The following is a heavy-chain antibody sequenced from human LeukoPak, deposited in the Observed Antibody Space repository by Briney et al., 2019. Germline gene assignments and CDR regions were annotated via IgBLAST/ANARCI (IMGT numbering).Heavy chain of an antibody. J-gene: IGHJ4*02. V-gene: IGHV4-61*02. Sequence: PSQTLSLTCTVSGDSVNSGAYYWSWLRQPAGKEPEWIGRIYPLETTNYNPSLKSRVTISVDTSQNQFSLKLSSVTAADTAVYYCARDGYSGSDALWGQGTLVTVSS. CDR2: IYPLETT. CDR1: GDSVNSGAYY. D-gene: IGHD5-12*01. CDR3: ARDGYSGSDAL.